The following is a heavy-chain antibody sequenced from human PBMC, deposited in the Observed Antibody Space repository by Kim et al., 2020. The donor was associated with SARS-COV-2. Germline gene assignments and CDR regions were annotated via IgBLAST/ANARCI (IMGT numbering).Heavy chain of an antibody. CDR2: IGTLGDT. CDR3: ARAGAAADTCGWQCAFAFDI. V-gene: IGHV3-13*04. Sequence: GGSLRLSCAASGFTFSNYDMHWVRQAAGRGLEWVSAIGTLGDTFYPDSAKGRFTISRENAKNSLYLQMNTLTAGDTAVYYCARAGAAADTCGWQCAFAFDIRGQGTKVTVSS. J-gene: IGHJ3*02. D-gene: IGHD6-25*01. CDR1: GFTFSNYD.